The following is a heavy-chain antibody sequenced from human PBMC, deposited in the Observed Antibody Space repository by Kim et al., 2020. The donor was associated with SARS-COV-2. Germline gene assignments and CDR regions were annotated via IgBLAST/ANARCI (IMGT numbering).Heavy chain of an antibody. J-gene: IGHJ4*02. Sequence: SETLSLTCSVSGDTISTTTYYWGWLRQPPGKGLEWIGSVYYSGTTYYNPSLKTRVTISVDTSKNQFSLMLSSVTAADTAVYYCARHGATSGYYAYFDYWGQGTLVTVSS. CDR1: GDTISTTTYY. CDR2: VYYSGTT. V-gene: IGHV4-39*01. D-gene: IGHD3-22*01. CDR3: ARHGATSGYYAYFDY.